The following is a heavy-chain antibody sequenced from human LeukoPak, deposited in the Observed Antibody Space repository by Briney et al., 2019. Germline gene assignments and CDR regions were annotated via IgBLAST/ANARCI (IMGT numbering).Heavy chain of an antibody. D-gene: IGHD1-26*01. V-gene: IGHV3-30*03. Sequence: GGSLRLSCAASGFTFSNYGMHWVRQAPGKGLEWVAVISFDGSNKYYADSVKGRFTISRDNSKNTLYLQMNSLRAEDTAVYYCARKGGSYYDCWGQGTLVTVSS. J-gene: IGHJ4*02. CDR1: GFTFSNYG. CDR2: ISFDGSNK. CDR3: ARKGGSYYDC.